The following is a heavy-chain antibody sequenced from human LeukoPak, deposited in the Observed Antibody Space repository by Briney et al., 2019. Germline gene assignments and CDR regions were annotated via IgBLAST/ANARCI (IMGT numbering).Heavy chain of an antibody. J-gene: IGHJ4*02. V-gene: IGHV3-30-3*01. CDR2: ISYDGSNK. CDR3: AREHSSSWLHRFDY. D-gene: IGHD6-13*01. CDR1: GFTFSSYA. Sequence: GGSLRLSCAASGFTFSSYAMHWVRQAPGKGLEWVAVISYDGSNKYYADSVKGRFTISRDNSKNTLYLQMNSLRAEDTAVYYCAREHSSSWLHRFDYWGQGTLVTVSS.